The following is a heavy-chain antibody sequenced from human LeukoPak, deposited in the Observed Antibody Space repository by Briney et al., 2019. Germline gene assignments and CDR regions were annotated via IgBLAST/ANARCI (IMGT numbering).Heavy chain of an antibody. J-gene: IGHJ5*02. CDR2: IRYDGSDK. V-gene: IGHV3-30*02. Sequence: PGGSLRLSCAASGFTFSSYGMHWVRQAPGKGLEWVAFIRYDGSDKYYADSVKGRFTISRDNSKNTLYLQMNSLRAEDTAVYYCAKSYYGSGSSSWFDPWGQGTLVTVSS. D-gene: IGHD3-10*01. CDR1: GFTFSSYG. CDR3: AKSYYGSGSSSWFDP.